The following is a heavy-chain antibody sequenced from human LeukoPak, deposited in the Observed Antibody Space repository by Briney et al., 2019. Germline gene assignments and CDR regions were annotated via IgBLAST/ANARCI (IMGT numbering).Heavy chain of an antibody. V-gene: IGHV3-74*01. Sequence: GGSLRLSCAASGFTFSNAWMHWVRQAPGKGLVWVSRINSDGTIIGFADSVKGRFTISRDNAKNTLYLQMNSLRADDTAVYYCARSMYCGGDCYYYFDYWGQGTLVTVAS. CDR2: INSDGTII. CDR3: ARSMYCGGDCYYYFDY. CDR1: GFTFSNAW. J-gene: IGHJ4*02. D-gene: IGHD2-21*02.